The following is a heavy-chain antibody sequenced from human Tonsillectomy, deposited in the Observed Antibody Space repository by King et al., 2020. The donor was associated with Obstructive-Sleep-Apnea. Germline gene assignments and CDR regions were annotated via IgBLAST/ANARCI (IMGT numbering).Heavy chain of an antibody. D-gene: IGHD2-21*02. J-gene: IGHJ4*02. CDR1: GFTVSTNY. V-gene: IGHV3-66*01. CDR3: ARGCGGDCYSLGY. Sequence: DVQLVESGGGLVQPGGSLRLSCAASGFTVSTNYMSWVRQAPGKGLEWVSGIYSGGSTFYADSVKGRFTISRDNTKNTLYLQMNSLRAEDTAVYYCARGCGGDCYSLGYWGQGTLVTVSS. CDR2: IYSGGST.